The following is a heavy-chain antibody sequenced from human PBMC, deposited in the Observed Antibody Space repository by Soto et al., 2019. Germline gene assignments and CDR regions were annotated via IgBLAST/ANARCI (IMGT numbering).Heavy chain of an antibody. V-gene: IGHV5-51*01. CDR3: ARLNITISSYGGMDV. J-gene: IGHJ6*02. CDR1: GYNFSSQW. CDR2: VYPGDAET. D-gene: IGHD3-3*01. Sequence: GESLKISCKGSGYNFSSQWIAWVRQKPGKGLEWMGIVYPGDAETRYSPSFQGQVTISADKSISTAYLQWSSLKASDTAMYYCARLNITISSYGGMDVWGQGTTVTVSS.